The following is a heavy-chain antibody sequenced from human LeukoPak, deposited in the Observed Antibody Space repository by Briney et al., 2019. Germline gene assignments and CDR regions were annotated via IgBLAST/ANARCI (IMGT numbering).Heavy chain of an antibody. CDR2: ISSSSSYI. J-gene: IGHJ4*02. D-gene: IGHD3-22*01. CDR3: ARAALPADYYDSSGYYSLDY. Sequence: PGGSLRLSCAASGFTFSSYSMNWVRQAPGKGLEWVSSISSSSSYIYYADSVKGRFTISRDNAKNSLYLQMNSLRAEDTAVYYCARAALPADYYDSSGYYSLDYWGQGTLVTVSS. V-gene: IGHV3-21*01. CDR1: GFTFSSYS.